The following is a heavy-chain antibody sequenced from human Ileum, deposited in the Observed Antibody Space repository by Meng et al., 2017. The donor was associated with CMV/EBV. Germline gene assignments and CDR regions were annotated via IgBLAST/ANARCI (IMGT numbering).Heavy chain of an antibody. CDR3: ARVPAAHGGGDY. D-gene: IGHD2-2*01. Sequence: GESLKISCAAPGFTFSSYSMNWVRQAPGKGLEWVSSISSSSSYIYYADSVKGRFTISRDNAKNSLYLQMNSLRAEDTAVYYCARVPAAHGGGDYWGQGTLVTVSS. V-gene: IGHV3-21*01. J-gene: IGHJ4*02. CDR2: ISSSSSYI. CDR1: GFTFSSYS.